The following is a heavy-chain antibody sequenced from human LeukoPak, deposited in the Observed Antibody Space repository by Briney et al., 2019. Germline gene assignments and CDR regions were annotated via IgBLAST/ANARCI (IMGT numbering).Heavy chain of an antibody. Sequence: SETLSLTCAVSGGSISSGGYSWSWIRQPPGKGLEWIGYIYHSGSTYYNPSLKSRVTISVDRSKNQFSLKLSSVTAADTAVYYCARVSVGATWPFDYWGQGTLVTVSS. V-gene: IGHV4-30-2*01. CDR1: GGSISSGGYS. J-gene: IGHJ4*02. D-gene: IGHD1-26*01. CDR2: IYHSGST. CDR3: ARVSVGATWPFDY.